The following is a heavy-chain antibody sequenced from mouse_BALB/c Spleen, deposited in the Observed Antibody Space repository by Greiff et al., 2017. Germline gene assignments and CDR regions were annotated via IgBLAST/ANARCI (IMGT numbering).Heavy chain of an antibody. J-gene: IGHJ4*01. CDR2: ISSGGSYT. V-gene: IGHV5-9-4*01. Sequence: EVNLVESGGGLVKPGGSLKLSCAASGFTFSSYAMSWVRQSPEKRLEWVAEISSGGSYTYYPDTVTGRFTISRDNAKNTLYLEMSSLRSEDTAMYYCARGGYYGNYDYAMDYWGQGTSVTVSS. CDR1: GFTFSSYA. CDR3: ARGGYYGNYDYAMDY. D-gene: IGHD2-1*01.